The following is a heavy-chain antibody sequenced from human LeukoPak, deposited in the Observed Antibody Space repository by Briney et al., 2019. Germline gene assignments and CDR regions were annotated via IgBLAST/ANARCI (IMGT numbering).Heavy chain of an antibody. CDR1: GFTFSNYW. Sequence: GGSLRLSCAASGFTFSNYWMHWVRQAPGKGLVWVSLINSDGSSTNYADSVKGRFTISRDNAKNTLYLQMNSLRAEDTAVYHCARDLGYGDSFWGQGTLVTVAS. V-gene: IGHV3-74*01. CDR2: INSDGSST. CDR3: ARDLGYGDSF. D-gene: IGHD3-10*01. J-gene: IGHJ4*02.